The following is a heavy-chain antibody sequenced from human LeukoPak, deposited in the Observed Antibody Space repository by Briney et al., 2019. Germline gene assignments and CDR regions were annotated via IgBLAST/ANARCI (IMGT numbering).Heavy chain of an antibody. CDR1: GFTFSSYA. D-gene: IGHD2-8*02. CDR2: ISYDGSNK. CDR3: ARDRLIVLVVHNAFDI. Sequence: GGSLRLSCAASGFTFSSYAMHWVRQAPGKGLEWVAVISYDGSNKYYADSVKGRFTISRDNSKNTLYLQMNSLRAEDTAVYYCARDRLIVLVVHNAFDIWGQGTMVTVSS. J-gene: IGHJ3*02. V-gene: IGHV3-30*04.